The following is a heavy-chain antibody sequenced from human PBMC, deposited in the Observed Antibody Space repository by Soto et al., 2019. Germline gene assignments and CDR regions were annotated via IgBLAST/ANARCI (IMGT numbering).Heavy chain of an antibody. CDR1: GGTFSSYT. Sequence: QVQLVQSGAEVKKPGSSVKVSCKASGGTFSSYTISWVRQAPGQGLEWMGRIIPMLGIANYAQKFQGTVTLTANKSTSTDYMELSSLRSEDTAVYYCANIVATTELHYWGQGTLVTVSP. CDR2: IIPMLGIA. CDR3: ANIVATTELHY. J-gene: IGHJ4*02. D-gene: IGHD5-12*01. V-gene: IGHV1-69*02.